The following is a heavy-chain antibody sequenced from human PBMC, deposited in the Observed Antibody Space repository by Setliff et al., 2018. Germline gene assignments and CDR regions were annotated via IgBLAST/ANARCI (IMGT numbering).Heavy chain of an antibody. D-gene: IGHD3-9*01. V-gene: IGHV4-39*07. CDR3: ARTLYDYDILTGPGYYFDY. Sequence: PSETLSLTCSASGDSISTSSYYWGWIRQPPGKGLEWIGSIYYRGSTYHNPSLKSRVTVSVDTSKNQFSLKLSSVTAADTAVYYCARTLYDYDILTGPGYYFDYWGQGTLVTVSS. CDR1: GDSISTSSYY. CDR2: IYYRGST. J-gene: IGHJ4*02.